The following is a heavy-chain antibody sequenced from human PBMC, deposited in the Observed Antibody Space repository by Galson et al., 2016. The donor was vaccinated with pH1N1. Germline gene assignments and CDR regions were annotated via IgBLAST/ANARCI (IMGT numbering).Heavy chain of an antibody. D-gene: IGHD3-22*01. J-gene: IGHJ3*02. Sequence: CTVSGGSISSGGYYWSWIRQHPGKGLEWIGYIYYSGSTYYNPSLKSRVTISVDTSKNQFSLKLSSVTAADTAVYYCARNGNYYDSSGYYYSGVWAFDIWGQGTMVTVSS. CDR1: GGSISSGGYY. CDR3: ARNGNYYDSSGYYYSGVWAFDI. CDR2: IYYSGST. V-gene: IGHV4-31*03.